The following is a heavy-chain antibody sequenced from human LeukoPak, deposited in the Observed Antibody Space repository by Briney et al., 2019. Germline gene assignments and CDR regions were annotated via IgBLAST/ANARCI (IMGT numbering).Heavy chain of an antibody. CDR3: ARELVRGVIGAFDI. Sequence: PSETLSLTCTVSGGSIREYYLSWIRQPPGMGLEWIGYIYDSGSTNYNPSLKSRVTISVDTSKNHFSLKLSSVTAADTAVYYCARELVRGVIGAFDIWGQGTMVTVSS. V-gene: IGHV4-59*01. D-gene: IGHD3-10*01. J-gene: IGHJ3*02. CDR1: GGSIREYY. CDR2: IYDSGST.